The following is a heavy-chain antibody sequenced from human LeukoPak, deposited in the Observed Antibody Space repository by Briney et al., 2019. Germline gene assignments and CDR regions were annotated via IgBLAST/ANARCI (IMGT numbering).Heavy chain of an antibody. CDR1: GFTFSSYW. V-gene: IGHV3-7*01. J-gene: IGHJ6*03. Sequence: PGGSLRLSCAASGFTFSSYWMSWVRQAPGKGLEWVANIKQDGSEKYYVDSVKGRFTISRDNAKNSLYPQMNSLRAEDTAVYYCARLNAYYYYYYMDVWGKGTTVTVSS. CDR2: IKQDGSEK. CDR3: ARLNAYYYYYYMDV.